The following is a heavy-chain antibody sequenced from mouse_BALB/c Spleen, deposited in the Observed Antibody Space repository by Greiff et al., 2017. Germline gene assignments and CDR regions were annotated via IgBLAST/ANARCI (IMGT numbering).Heavy chain of an antibody. CDR2: IYPGDGDT. V-gene: IGHV1-80*01. CDR1: GYAFSSYW. J-gene: IGHJ2*01. CDR3: ARSDYYGTGYFDY. Sequence: QVQLQQSGAELVRPGSSVKISCKASGYAFSSYWMNWVKQRPGQGLEWIGQIYPGDGDTNYNGKFKGKATLTADKSSSTAYMQLSSLTSEDSAVYYCARSDYYGTGYFDYWGQGTTLTVSS. D-gene: IGHD1-1*01.